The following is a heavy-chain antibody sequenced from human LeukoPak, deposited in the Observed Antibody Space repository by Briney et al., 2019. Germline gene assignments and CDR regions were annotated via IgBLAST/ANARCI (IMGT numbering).Heavy chain of an antibody. CDR1: GFTFSSYG. CDR3: AKDYYGSGSYYNVKN. D-gene: IGHD3-10*01. CDR2: ISYDGSNK. Sequence: PGGSLRLSCAASGFTFSSYGMHWVRPAPGKGLEWVAVISYDGSNKYYADSVKGRFTISRDNSKNTLYLQMNSLRAEDTAVYYCAKDYYGSGSYYNVKNWGQGTLVTVSS. V-gene: IGHV3-30*18. J-gene: IGHJ4*02.